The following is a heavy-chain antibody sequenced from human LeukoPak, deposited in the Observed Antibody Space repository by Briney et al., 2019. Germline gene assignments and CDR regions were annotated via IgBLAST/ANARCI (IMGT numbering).Heavy chain of an antibody. CDR3: ARVITGTTRHYYYYYMDV. Sequence: GGSLRLSCAASGFTFSDHYMDWVRQAPGKGLEWVGRTRNKANSYTTEYAASVKGRFTISRDDSKNSLYLQMNSLKTEDTAVYYCARVITGTTRHYYYYYMDVWGKGTTVTVSS. CDR1: GFTFSDHY. D-gene: IGHD1-7*01. V-gene: IGHV3-72*01. CDR2: TRNKANSYTT. J-gene: IGHJ6*03.